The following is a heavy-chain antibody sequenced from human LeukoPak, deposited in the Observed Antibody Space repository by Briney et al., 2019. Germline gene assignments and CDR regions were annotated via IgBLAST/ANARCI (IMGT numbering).Heavy chain of an antibody. CDR2: IYPSGGT. D-gene: IGHD1-26*01. Sequence: SETLSLTCTVSGGSISSGSYYWSWIRQPAGKGLEWIGRIYPSGGTNYNPSLKSRVTISVDRSKNQFSLMLRSVTAADTAVYYCARGVGSSESNWFDPWGQGTLTTVSS. V-gene: IGHV4-61*02. CDR1: GGSISSGSYY. J-gene: IGHJ5*02. CDR3: ARGVGSSESNWFDP.